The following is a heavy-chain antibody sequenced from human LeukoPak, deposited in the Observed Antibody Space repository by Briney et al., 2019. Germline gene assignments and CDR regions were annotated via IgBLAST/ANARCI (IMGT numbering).Heavy chain of an antibody. CDR2: IYYSGST. Sequence: SETLSLTCTVSGGSISSYYWRWIRQPPGKGLEWIGYIYYSGSTNYNPSLKSRVTISVDTSKNQFSLKLSSVTAADTAVYYCARLPFWSGYPDYWGQGTLVTVSS. V-gene: IGHV4-59*08. CDR1: GGSISSYY. D-gene: IGHD3-3*01. CDR3: ARLPFWSGYPDY. J-gene: IGHJ4*02.